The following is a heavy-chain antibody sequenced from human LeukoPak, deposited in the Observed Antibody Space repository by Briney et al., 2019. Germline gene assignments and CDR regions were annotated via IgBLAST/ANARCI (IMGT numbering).Heavy chain of an antibody. CDR2: IRPDDAT. Sequence: QPTQSLRLSCAASRFSLSGNAVSWDRQAPGKRPEWVAGIRPDDATFYPASVRGRFTISRDTSQNTMYLQMNSLIAEDTALYSCAKGNLQLGQDACDIWGQGTMVTVSS. D-gene: IGHD5-18*01. J-gene: IGHJ3*02. CDR1: RFSLSGNA. V-gene: IGHV3-23*01. CDR3: AKGNLQLGQDACDI.